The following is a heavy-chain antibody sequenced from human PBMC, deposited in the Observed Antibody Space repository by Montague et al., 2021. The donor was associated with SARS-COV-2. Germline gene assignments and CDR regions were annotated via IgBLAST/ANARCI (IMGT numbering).Heavy chain of an antibody. J-gene: IGHJ4*02. V-gene: IGHV6-1*01. Sequence: CAISGDSVVSHSVAWNWHRQSPSRGLEWLGRTYYRKKWYSDYAPSVRGRTTVNPDASKNEFSLELNYVTPEDTAVYYCVRYSGWFYFDFWGQGTLVTVSS. D-gene: IGHD6-19*01. CDR1: GDSVVSHSVA. CDR3: VRYSGWFYFDF. CDR2: TYYRKKWYS.